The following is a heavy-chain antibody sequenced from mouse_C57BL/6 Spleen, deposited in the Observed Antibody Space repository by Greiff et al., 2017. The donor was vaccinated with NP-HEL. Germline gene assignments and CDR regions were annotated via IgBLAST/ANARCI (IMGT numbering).Heavy chain of an antibody. CDR2: INPNNGGT. Sequence: EVQLQQSGPELVKPGASVKMSCKASGYTFTDYNMHWVKQSHGKSLEWIGYINPNNGGTSYNQKFKGKATLTVNKSSSTAYMELRSLTSEDSAVYYCARDLYYGKYGAVNYAMDYWGQGTSVTVSS. J-gene: IGHJ4*01. V-gene: IGHV1-22*01. CDR3: ARDLYYGKYGAVNYAMDY. CDR1: GYTFTDYN. D-gene: IGHD2-1*01.